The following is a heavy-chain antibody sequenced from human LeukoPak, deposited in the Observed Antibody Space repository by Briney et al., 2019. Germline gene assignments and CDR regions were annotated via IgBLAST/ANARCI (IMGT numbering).Heavy chain of an antibody. V-gene: IGHV4-59*08. J-gene: IGHJ5*02. CDR2: IYYSGST. CDR3: VRHSLWFGELLSSWFEP. D-gene: IGHD3-10*01. CDR1: GGSISSYY. Sequence: PSETLSLTCTVSGGSISSYYWSWIRQPPGKGLEWIGYIYYSGSTNYNPSLKSRVTISVDTSKNQFSLKLSSVTAADTAVYYCVRHSLWFGELLSSWFEPWGQGTLVTVSS.